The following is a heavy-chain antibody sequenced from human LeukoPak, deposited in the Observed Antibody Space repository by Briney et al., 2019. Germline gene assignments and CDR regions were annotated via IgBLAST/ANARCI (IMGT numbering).Heavy chain of an antibody. J-gene: IGHJ4*02. D-gene: IGHD2-2*01. CDR2: IYYSGST. V-gene: IGHV4-39*01. CDR1: GGSISSSSYY. Sequence: SETLSLTCTLSGGSISSSSYYWGWIRQPPGKRLEWIGSIYYSGSTYYNPSLKSRVTISVDTSKNQFSLKLSSVTAVDTAVYYCARLIEEEYCSSTSCYLPDYWGQGTLVTVSS. CDR3: ARLIEEEYCSSTSCYLPDY.